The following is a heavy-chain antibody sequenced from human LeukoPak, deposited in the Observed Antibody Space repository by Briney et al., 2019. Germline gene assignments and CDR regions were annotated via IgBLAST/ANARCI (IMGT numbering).Heavy chain of an antibody. J-gene: IGHJ5*02. CDR1: GGTFSSYA. V-gene: IGHV1-69*13. CDR3: ARDRADSSSSNNWFDP. CDR2: IIPIFGTA. D-gene: IGHD6-6*01. Sequence: ASVKVSCKASGGTFSSYAISWVRQAPGQGLEWMGGIIPIFGTANYAQKFQGRVTITADESTSTAYMELSSLRSEDTAVYYCARDRADSSSSNNWFDPWGQGTLVTVSS.